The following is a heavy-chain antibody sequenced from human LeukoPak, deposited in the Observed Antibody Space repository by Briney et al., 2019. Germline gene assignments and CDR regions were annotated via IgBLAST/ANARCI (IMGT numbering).Heavy chain of an antibody. CDR1: GFTFSVYG. D-gene: IGHD2-2*01. J-gene: IGHJ4*02. V-gene: IGHV3-48*02. CDR2: ISGGSSTI. CDR3: ARDSAMVTLSFDY. Sequence: GGSLRLSCAASGFTFSVYGMNWVRQAPGKGQEWVSYISGGSSTIYHADSVKGRFTISRDNAKNSLYLQMNSLRDEDTAVYYCARDSAMVTLSFDYWGQGTLVTVSS.